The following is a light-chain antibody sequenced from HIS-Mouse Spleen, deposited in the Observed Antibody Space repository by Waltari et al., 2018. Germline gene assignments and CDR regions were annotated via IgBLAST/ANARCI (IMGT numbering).Light chain of an antibody. CDR1: QGISSY. J-gene: IGKJ1*01. V-gene: IGKV1-9*01. CDR2: AAS. CDR3: QQLNSYPPT. Sequence: DIQLTQSPPFLSAYVGARLTITCRASQGISSYLAWYQQKPGKAPKLLIYAASTLQSGVPSRFSGSGSGTEFTLTISSLQPEDFATYYCQQLNSYPPTFGQGTKVEIK.